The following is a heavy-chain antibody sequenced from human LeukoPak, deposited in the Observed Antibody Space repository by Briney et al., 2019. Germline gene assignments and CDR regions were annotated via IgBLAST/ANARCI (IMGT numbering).Heavy chain of an antibody. Sequence: GGSLRLSCAAAGFTFSSYAMSWVRQALGKGLVWVSAISGSASSTYYADSVKGRFTISRDNSKNTLYLQMNSLRADDTAVYYCAKEAVRDMAYDYWGQGTLVIVSS. CDR1: GFTFSSYA. CDR3: AKEAVRDMAYDY. V-gene: IGHV3-23*01. J-gene: IGHJ4*02. CDR2: ISGSASST. D-gene: IGHD2-15*01.